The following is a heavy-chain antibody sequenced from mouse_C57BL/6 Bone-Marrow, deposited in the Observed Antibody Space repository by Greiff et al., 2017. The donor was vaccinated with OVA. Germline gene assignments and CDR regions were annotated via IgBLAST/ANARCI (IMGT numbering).Heavy chain of an antibody. D-gene: IGHD1-2*01. CDR3: TTSLLRSS. J-gene: IGHJ3*01. Sequence: LVESGAELVRPGASVKLSCTASGFNIKDDYMHWVKQRPEQGLEWIGWIDPENGDTEYASKFQGKATITADTSSNTAYLQLSSLTSEDTAVYYCTTSLLRSSWGQGTLVTVSA. CDR1: GFNIKDDY. CDR2: IDPENGDT. V-gene: IGHV14-4*01.